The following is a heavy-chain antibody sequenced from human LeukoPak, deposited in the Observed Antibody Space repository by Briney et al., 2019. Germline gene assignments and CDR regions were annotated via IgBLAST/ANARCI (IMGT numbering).Heavy chain of an antibody. V-gene: IGHV3-7*01. CDR2: IKQDGSEK. CDR1: GFTFSSYW. Sequence: GGSLRLSCAASGFTFSSYWMSWVRQAPGKGVEWVANIKQDGSEKYYVDSVKGRFTISRDNAKNSLYLQMNSLRAEDTAVYYCVRDYDLGIVDYWGQGTLVTVSS. J-gene: IGHJ4*02. CDR3: VRDYDLGIVDY. D-gene: IGHD7-27*01.